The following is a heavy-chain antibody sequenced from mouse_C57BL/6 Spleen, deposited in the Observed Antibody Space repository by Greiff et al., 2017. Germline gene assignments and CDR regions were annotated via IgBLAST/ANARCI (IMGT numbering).Heavy chain of an antibody. D-gene: IGHD1-1*01. CDR2: IDPSASYT. J-gene: IGHJ1*03. V-gene: IGHV1-69*01. CDR1: GYTFTSYW. CDR3: ARGYGSSLGWYFDV. Sequence: QVQLQQPGAELVMPGASVKLSCKASGYTFTSYWMHWVKQRPGQGLEWIGEIDPSASYTNYNQKFKGKSTLTVDKSSSTAIMQLSSLASEDSAVYYCARGYGSSLGWYFDVWGTGTTVTVSS.